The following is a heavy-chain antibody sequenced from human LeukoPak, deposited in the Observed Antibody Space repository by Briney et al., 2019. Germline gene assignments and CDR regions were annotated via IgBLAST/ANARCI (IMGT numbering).Heavy chain of an antibody. CDR3: ARGQPYYDFWSGYFDY. V-gene: IGHV4-61*02. J-gene: IGHJ4*02. CDR1: GGSISSGSYY. CDR2: IYTSGST. D-gene: IGHD3-3*01. Sequence: SQTLSLTCTVSGGSISSGSYYWSWIRQPAGKGLEWIGRIYTSGSTNYNPSLKSRVTISVDTSKNQFPLKLSSVTAADTAVYYCARGQPYYDFWSGYFDYWGQGTLVTVSS.